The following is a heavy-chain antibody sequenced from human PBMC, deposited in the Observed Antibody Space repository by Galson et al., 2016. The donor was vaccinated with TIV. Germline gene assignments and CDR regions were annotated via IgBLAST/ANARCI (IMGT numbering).Heavy chain of an antibody. J-gene: IGHJ4*02. D-gene: IGHD6-13*01. CDR1: GDSVSSNSAA. V-gene: IGHV6-1*01. CDR2: TYYRSKWYN. Sequence: SGDSVSSNSAAWNWIRQSPSRGLEWLGRTYYRSKWYNDYAASVKSRITINPDTSKNQFSLQLNSVTPEDTAVYYCARASSSWLITVHLDYWGQGTLVTVSS. CDR3: ARASSSWLITVHLDY.